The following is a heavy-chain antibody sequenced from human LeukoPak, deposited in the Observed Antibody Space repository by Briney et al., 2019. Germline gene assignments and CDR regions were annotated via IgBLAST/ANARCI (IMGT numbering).Heavy chain of an antibody. D-gene: IGHD3-10*01. Sequence: SETLSLTCTVSGYSISNGYYWSWIRQPPGKGLEWIGEINHSGSTNYSPSLKSRVTISVDTSKNQFSLKLSSVTAADTAVYYCARRGYYGSGSYYGRWGQGTLVTVSS. J-gene: IGHJ4*02. CDR1: GYSISNGYY. CDR3: ARRGYYGSGSYYGR. V-gene: IGHV4-34*01. CDR2: INHSGST.